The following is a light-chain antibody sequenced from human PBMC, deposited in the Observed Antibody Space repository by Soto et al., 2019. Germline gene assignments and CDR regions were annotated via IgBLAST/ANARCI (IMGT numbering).Light chain of an antibody. J-gene: IGKJ5*01. Sequence: EIVLTQSPGTLSLSPGERATLSCRASQSVSSNYLAWYQQKPGHAPRLLIYVASSSATGIPDRFSGSGSGTDFTLTISRLEPEDFAVYYCQQYGSSPITFGQGTRLEIK. CDR1: QSVSSNY. CDR2: VAS. CDR3: QQYGSSPIT. V-gene: IGKV3-20*01.